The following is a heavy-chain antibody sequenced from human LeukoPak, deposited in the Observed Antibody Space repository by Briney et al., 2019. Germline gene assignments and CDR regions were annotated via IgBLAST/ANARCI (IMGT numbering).Heavy chain of an antibody. V-gene: IGHV4-59*01. CDR3: ARVPGRHWFDP. J-gene: IGHJ5*02. Sequence: SESLSLTCTVSGGSISSNYWSWIRQPPGKGLEWIGYIYYSGSTNYNPSLKSRVTISVDTSKNQFSLKLSSVTAADTAVYYCARVPGRHWFDPWGQGTLVTVSS. CDR2: IYYSGST. D-gene: IGHD2-15*01. CDR1: GGSISSNY.